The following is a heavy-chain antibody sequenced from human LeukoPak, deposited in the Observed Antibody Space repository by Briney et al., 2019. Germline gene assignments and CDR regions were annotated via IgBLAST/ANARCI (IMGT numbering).Heavy chain of an antibody. CDR3: ARTYYDFWSGYRYYYMDV. CDR2: ISSGSSYI. V-gene: IGHV3-21*01. Sequence: PGGSLRLSCAASGFTFSSYSMNWVRQAPGKGLDWVSSISSGSSYIHYADSVKGRFTIPRDNAKNSLYLQMNSLRAEDTAVYYCARTYYDFWSGYRYYYMDVWGKGTTVTVSS. CDR1: GFTFSSYS. J-gene: IGHJ6*03. D-gene: IGHD3-3*01.